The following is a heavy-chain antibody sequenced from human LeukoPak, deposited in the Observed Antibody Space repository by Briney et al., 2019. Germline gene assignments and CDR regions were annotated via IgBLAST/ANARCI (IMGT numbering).Heavy chain of an antibody. CDR1: GGSISSYY. D-gene: IGHD2-2*01. V-gene: IGHV4-59*01. J-gene: IGHJ4*02. Sequence: SSETLSLTCTVSGGSISSYYWGWIRQPPGKGLEWIGYIYYSGSTNYNPSLKSRVTISVDTSKNQFSLKLSSVTAADTAVYYCARGVALSSTRSLDYWGQGTLVTVSS. CDR3: ARGVALSSTRSLDY. CDR2: IYYSGST.